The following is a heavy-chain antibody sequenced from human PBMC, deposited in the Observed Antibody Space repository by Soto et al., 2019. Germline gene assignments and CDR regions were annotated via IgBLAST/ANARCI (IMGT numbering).Heavy chain of an antibody. CDR3: ARQGYCSGGSCYSPYYYYYYMDV. Sequence: PSETLSLTCTVSGGSISSYYWSWIRQPPGKGLEWIGYIYYSGSTNYNPSLKSRVTISVDTSKNQFSLKLSSVTAADTAVYYCARQGYCSGGSCYSPYYYYYYMDVWGKGTTVTVSS. D-gene: IGHD2-15*01. CDR1: GGSISSYY. V-gene: IGHV4-59*08. J-gene: IGHJ6*03. CDR2: IYYSGST.